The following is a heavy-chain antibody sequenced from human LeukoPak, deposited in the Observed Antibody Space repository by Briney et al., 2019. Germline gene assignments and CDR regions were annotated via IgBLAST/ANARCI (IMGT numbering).Heavy chain of an antibody. D-gene: IGHD2-2*01. Sequence: PGGSLRLSCVASEFMFGRDWISWVRQAPGKWLEWVACIKQDGSEEYYVGSVRGRFTVSVDNGKNSLYLQMNSLRAEDTARYYCATLDSTKSVLWGRGTAVTVFS. CDR2: IKQDGSEE. CDR1: EFMFGRDW. J-gene: IGHJ1*01. CDR3: ATLDSTKSVL. V-gene: IGHV3-7*01.